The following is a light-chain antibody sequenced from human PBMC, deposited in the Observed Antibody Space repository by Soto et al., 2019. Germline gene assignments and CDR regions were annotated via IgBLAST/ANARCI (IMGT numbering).Light chain of an antibody. CDR3: QSYDSSLSADYV. J-gene: IGLJ1*01. CDR1: SSNIGAGYD. Sequence: QSVLTQPPSVSGAPGQRVTISCTGSSSNIGAGYDVHWYQQLPGTAPKLLIYGNINRPSGVPDRLSGSKSGTSASLAITGLQAEDEADYYCQSYDSSLSADYVFGTGTKLTVL. V-gene: IGLV1-40*01. CDR2: GNI.